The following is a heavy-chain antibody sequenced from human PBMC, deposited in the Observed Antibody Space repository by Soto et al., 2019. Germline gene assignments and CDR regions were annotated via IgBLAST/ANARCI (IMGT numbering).Heavy chain of an antibody. J-gene: IGHJ5*02. D-gene: IGHD6-13*01. CDR2: ISSNSAYI. Sequence: GWSLRLSCAASGFTFRSFTMNLVRQAPGKGLEWVATISSNSAYIYYTDALRGRFTISRDNAKNSLHLQMNRLRAEDTAVYYCTRDASRDSSARGWFDPWGPGTLVTVYS. V-gene: IGHV3-21*01. CDR3: TRDASRDSSARGWFDP. CDR1: GFTFRSFT.